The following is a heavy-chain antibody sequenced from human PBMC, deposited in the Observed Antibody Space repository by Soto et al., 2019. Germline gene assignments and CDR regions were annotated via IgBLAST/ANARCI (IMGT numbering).Heavy chain of an antibody. D-gene: IGHD3-9*01. CDR2: IYYSGST. CDR1: GGSISSGGYY. J-gene: IGHJ1*01. V-gene: IGHV4-31*03. CDR3: ASLLRYFDWSPAAEYFQH. Sequence: SETLSLTCTVSGGSISSGGYYWSWIRQHPGKGLEWIGYIYYSGSTYYNPSLKSRVTISVDTSKNQFSLKLSSVTAADTAVYYCASLLRYFDWSPAAEYFQHWGQGTLVTVSS.